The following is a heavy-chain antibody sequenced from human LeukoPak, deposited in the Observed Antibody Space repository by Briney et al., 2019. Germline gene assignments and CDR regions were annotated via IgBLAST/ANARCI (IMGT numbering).Heavy chain of an antibody. V-gene: IGHV3-30*18. CDR2: ISHAASQK. D-gene: IGHD3-10*01. CDR1: GFTFSNYA. CDR3: AKGVYGSRSTSFADF. J-gene: IGHJ4*02. Sequence: GGSLRLSCAASGFTFSNYAMHWVRQAPGKGLEWAAVISHAASQKYYGDPVKGRFTISRDNSKNTLYLQMNTMRVEDTAVYYCAKGVYGSRSTSFADFWGQGTLVTVSS.